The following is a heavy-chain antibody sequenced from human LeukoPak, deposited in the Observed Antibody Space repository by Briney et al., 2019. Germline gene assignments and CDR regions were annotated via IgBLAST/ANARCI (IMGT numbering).Heavy chain of an antibody. CDR3: AKEVQYTASTGTGLDY. CDR2: IWYDGSYK. D-gene: IGHD6-13*01. V-gene: IGHV3-33*06. CDR1: GFTFINYG. J-gene: IGHJ4*02. Sequence: GGSLRLPCAASGFTFINYGMHWVRQAPGKGLDCVEVIWYDGSYKYYADSVKGRFTISRDNSKNTLYLQMNSLRAEDTAVYYCAKEVQYTASTGTGLDYWGQGTLVSVSS.